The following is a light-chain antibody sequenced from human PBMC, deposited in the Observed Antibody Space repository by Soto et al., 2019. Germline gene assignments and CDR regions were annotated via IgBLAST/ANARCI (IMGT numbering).Light chain of an antibody. CDR3: CSYAGSSTWV. Sequence: QSALTQPASVSGSPGQSITISCTGTSSDVGSYNLVSWYQQHPGKAPKLMIYKGSKRPSGVSNRFSGSTSGNTASLTISGLQAEDEADDYCCSYAGSSTWVFGGGTKLTVL. CDR2: KGS. CDR1: SSDVGSYNL. V-gene: IGLV2-23*01. J-gene: IGLJ3*02.